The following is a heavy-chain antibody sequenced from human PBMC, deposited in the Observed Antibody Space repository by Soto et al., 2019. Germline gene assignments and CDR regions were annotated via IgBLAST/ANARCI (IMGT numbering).Heavy chain of an antibody. D-gene: IGHD3-10*01. CDR2: IIPICGTA. Sequence: QVQLVQSGAEVKKPGSSVKVSCKASGGTFSSYAINWVRQAPGQGLEWMGGIIPICGTADYAQKVQGRVTITADESTSTAYMELSSLRSEDTAVYYCASNGFGETYYYGMDVWGQGTTVTVSS. V-gene: IGHV1-69*12. CDR1: GGTFSSYA. CDR3: ASNGFGETYYYGMDV. J-gene: IGHJ6*02.